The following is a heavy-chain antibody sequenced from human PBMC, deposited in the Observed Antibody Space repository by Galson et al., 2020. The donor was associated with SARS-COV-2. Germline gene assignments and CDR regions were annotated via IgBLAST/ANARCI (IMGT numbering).Heavy chain of an antibody. Sequence: GESLKISCAASGFTFSSYGMHWVRQAPGKGLEWVAVISYDGSNKYYADSVKGRFTISRDNSKNTLYLQMNSLRAEDTAVYYCAKPGKKGIQLGELSFGYFDYWGQGTLVTVSS. CDR1: GFTFSSYG. CDR2: ISYDGSNK. J-gene: IGHJ4*02. V-gene: IGHV3-30*18. CDR3: AKPGKKGIQLGELSFGYFDY. D-gene: IGHD3-16*02.